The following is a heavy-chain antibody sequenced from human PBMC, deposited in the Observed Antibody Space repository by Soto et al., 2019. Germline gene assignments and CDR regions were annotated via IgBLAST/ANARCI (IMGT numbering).Heavy chain of an antibody. CDR2: MNPNSGNT. J-gene: IGHJ4*02. CDR1: GDSFTDYA. V-gene: IGHV1-8*02. Sequence: GTSVKVSCEACGDSFTDYALHCVRQAPGQGLEWMGWMNPNSGNTGYAQKFQGRVTMTRNTSIRTAYIDLSSLSSDDTAVYYCARVMLGGHSDYWGQGTLVTVSS. D-gene: IGHD2-15*01. CDR3: ARVMLGGHSDY.